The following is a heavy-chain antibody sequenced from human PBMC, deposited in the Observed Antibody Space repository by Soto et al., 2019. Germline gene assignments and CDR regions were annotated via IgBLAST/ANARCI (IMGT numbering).Heavy chain of an antibody. Sequence: QVQLVQSGAEVKKPGSSVKVSCKASGGTFSSYAISWVRQAPGQGLEWMGGIIPIFGTANYAQKFQGRVTITADESTSTAYMELSSLRSEDTAVYYCARDLGYCGGDCSTGDFDYWGQGTLVTVSS. D-gene: IGHD2-21*02. J-gene: IGHJ4*02. V-gene: IGHV1-69*12. CDR3: ARDLGYCGGDCSTGDFDY. CDR1: GGTFSSYA. CDR2: IIPIFGTA.